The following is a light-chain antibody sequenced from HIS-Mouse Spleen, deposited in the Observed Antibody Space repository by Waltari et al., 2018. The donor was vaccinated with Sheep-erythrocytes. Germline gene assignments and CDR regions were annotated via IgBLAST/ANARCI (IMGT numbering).Light chain of an antibody. CDR3: GTWDSSLSAGV. Sequence: QSVLTQPPSVSAAPGQKVTTSFSGSSPNIGNNYVSWYQQLPGTAPKLLIYDNNKRPSGIPDRFSGSKSGTSATLGITGLQTGDEADYYCGTWDSSLSAGVFGGGTKLTVL. CDR2: DNN. CDR1: SPNIGNNY. J-gene: IGLJ3*02. V-gene: IGLV1-51*01.